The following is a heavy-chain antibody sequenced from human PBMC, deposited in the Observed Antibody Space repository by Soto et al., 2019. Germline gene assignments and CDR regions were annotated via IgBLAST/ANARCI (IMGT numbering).Heavy chain of an antibody. CDR1: GFTFSSYE. CDR3: ARGLYSGSPSYFDY. J-gene: IGHJ4*02. Sequence: AGGSLRLSCAASGFTFSSYEMNWVRQAPGKGLEWVSYISSSGSTIYYADSVKGRFTISRDNAKNSLYLQMNSQRAEDTAVYYCARGLYSGSPSYFDYWGQGTLVTVSS. D-gene: IGHD1-26*01. V-gene: IGHV3-48*03. CDR2: ISSSGSTI.